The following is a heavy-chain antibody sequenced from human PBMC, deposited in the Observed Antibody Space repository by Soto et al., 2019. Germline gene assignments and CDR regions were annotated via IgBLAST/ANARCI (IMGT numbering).Heavy chain of an antibody. D-gene: IGHD3-10*01. J-gene: IGHJ3*02. Sequence: QLQLQESGPGLVKPSETLSLTCTVSGGSISSSSYYWGWIRQPPGKGLEWIGSIYYSGSTYYNPSLKSRVNISVDTSKNQFSMKLSSVTAADTAVYYCARTQGMVRGKIDAFDIWGQGTMVTVSS. CDR1: GGSISSSSYY. CDR3: ARTQGMVRGKIDAFDI. V-gene: IGHV4-39*01. CDR2: IYYSGST.